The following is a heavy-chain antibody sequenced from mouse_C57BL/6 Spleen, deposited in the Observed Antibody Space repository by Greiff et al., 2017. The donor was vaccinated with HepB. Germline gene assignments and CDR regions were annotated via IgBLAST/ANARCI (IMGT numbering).Heavy chain of an antibody. D-gene: IGHD3-2*02. CDR2: IYPGGGYT. Sequence: VQLQQSGAELVRPGTSVKMSCKASGYTFTNYWIGWAKQRPGNGLEWIGDIYPGGGYTNYNEKFKGKATLTADKSYSTAYMQFSSLTSEDSAIYSCARCSSGDYYYAMDYWGQGTSVTVSS. J-gene: IGHJ4*01. V-gene: IGHV1-63*01. CDR1: GYTFTNYW. CDR3: ARCSSGDYYYAMDY.